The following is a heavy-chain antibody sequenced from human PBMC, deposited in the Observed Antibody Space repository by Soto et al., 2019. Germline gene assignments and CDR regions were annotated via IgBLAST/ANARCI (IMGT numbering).Heavy chain of an antibody. J-gene: IGHJ4*02. V-gene: IGHV3-23*01. CDR3: AKRGKFGGFDY. CDR1: GFTFRNYA. Sequence: VHLLESGGGLVHPGGSLRLSCTASGFTFRNYAMTWVRQGPGKGLQWVAGINGGGDSPHYADSVKGRFIISRDNSNNTLVLQMRRLRVDDTALYYCAKRGKFGGFDYWGQGTLLTVSS. D-gene: IGHD3-10*01. CDR2: INGGGDSP.